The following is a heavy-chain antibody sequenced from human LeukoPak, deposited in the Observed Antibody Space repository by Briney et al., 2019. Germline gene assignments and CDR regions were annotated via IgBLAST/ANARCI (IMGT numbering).Heavy chain of an antibody. Sequence: GGSLRLSCAASGFTFSDYAMTWVRQAPGKGLEWVSAISNSGATTYYADSVKGRFTVSRDNSKNTLYLEINSLRVEDTAVYYCAKGAGSWGRNSRVFRPFGLWGQGTLVTVSS. CDR2: ISNSGATT. CDR3: AKGAGSWGRNSRVFRPFGL. CDR1: GFTFSDYA. D-gene: IGHD3-10*01. V-gene: IGHV3-23*01. J-gene: IGHJ1*01.